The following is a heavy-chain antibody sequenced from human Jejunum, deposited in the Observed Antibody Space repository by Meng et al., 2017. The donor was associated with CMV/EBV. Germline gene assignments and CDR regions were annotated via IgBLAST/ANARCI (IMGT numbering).Heavy chain of an antibody. CDR2: IKGDGSDK. J-gene: IGHJ3*02. CDR1: EFTVSNNY. D-gene: IGHD5-12*01. V-gene: IGHV3-7*01. CDR3: ARMGYGFEFFDI. Sequence: AASEFTVSNNYMTWVRQAPGKGLEWVANIKGDGSDKYYVDSVKGRFTISRDNAKNSLYLQMNSLRAEDTAVYYCARMGYGFEFFDIWGQGTMVTVSS.